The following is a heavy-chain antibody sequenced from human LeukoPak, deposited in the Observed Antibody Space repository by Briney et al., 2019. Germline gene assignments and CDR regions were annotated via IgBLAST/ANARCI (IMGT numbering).Heavy chain of an antibody. CDR3: ARVPLDPNKTSYYYMDV. Sequence: ASVKVSCKASGYTLTGYYMHWVRQAPGQGLEWMGWINPNSGGTNYAQKFQGRVTMTRDTSISTAYMELSRLRSDDTAVYYCARVPLDPNKTSYYYMDVWGKGTTVTVSS. CDR2: INPNSGGT. J-gene: IGHJ6*03. D-gene: IGHD1/OR15-1a*01. CDR1: GYTLTGYY. V-gene: IGHV1-2*02.